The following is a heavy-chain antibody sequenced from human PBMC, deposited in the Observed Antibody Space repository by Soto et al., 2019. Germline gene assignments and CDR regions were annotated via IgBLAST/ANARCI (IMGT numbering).Heavy chain of an antibody. Sequence: QVQLVESGGGVVQPGGSLRLSCAASGFTFSSYGMHWVRQAPGKGLEWVTVISYDGNNKYYADSVKGRFTISRDNSKNPLYLQMNSLRGDDTAVYYCAKDPRIYGSGTQNWFDPWGQGTLVSVSS. D-gene: IGHD3-10*01. CDR1: GFTFSSYG. J-gene: IGHJ5*02. CDR2: ISYDGNNK. V-gene: IGHV3-30*18. CDR3: AKDPRIYGSGTQNWFDP.